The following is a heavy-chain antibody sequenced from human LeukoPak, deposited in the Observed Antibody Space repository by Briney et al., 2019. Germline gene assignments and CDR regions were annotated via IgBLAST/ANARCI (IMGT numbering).Heavy chain of an antibody. CDR3: ARDGVNYDFWTDY. CDR2: INPNSGGT. Sequence: ASVKVSCKASGYTFTGYYMHWVRQAPGQWLEWMGWINPNSGGTNYAQKFQGRVTMTRDTSISTAYMELSRLRSDDTAVYYCARDGVNYDFWTDYWGQGTLVTVSS. J-gene: IGHJ4*02. D-gene: IGHD3-3*01. V-gene: IGHV1-2*02. CDR1: GYTFTGYY.